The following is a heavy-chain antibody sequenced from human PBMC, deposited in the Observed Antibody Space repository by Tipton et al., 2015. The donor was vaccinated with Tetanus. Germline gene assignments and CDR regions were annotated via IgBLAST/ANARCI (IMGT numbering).Heavy chain of an antibody. CDR1: GASISDKKYY. Sequence: TLSLTCTVSGASISDKKYYWGWIRQAPGKGLEWIGEISPSGNTNYNPSLKSRVTISADTSRNQFSLTLSSVTAADTAVYYCARGSGWADFWGQGTQVTVSS. J-gene: IGHJ4*02. D-gene: IGHD6-19*01. CDR2: ISPSGNT. CDR3: ARGSGWADF. V-gene: IGHV4-39*07.